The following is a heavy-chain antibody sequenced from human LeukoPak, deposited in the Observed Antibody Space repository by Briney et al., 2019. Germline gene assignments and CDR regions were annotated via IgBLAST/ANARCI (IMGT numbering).Heavy chain of an antibody. Sequence: GGSLRLSCAASGVTFSGYSMNWVRQAPGKGLEWVSAITATSLHIYYADSVKGRLTISRDNSKNTLYLQMNSLRAEDTAVYYCARDSGIAVADWGQGTLVTVSS. J-gene: IGHJ4*02. CDR2: ITATSLHI. V-gene: IGHV3-21*04. D-gene: IGHD6-19*01. CDR1: GVTFSGYS. CDR3: ARDSGIAVAD.